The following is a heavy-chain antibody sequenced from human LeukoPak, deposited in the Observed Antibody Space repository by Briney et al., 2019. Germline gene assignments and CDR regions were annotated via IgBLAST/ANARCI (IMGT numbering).Heavy chain of an antibody. V-gene: IGHV3-7*03. CDR2: VNRDGSET. Sequence: GGSLRLSCAASGFALSSHWMTWVRQVPGRGPEWVANVNRDGSETYYLDSVKGRFTISKDNAKNSLYLQMNSLGAEDTALYHCARNNGMDVWGQGTTVIVSS. CDR3: ARNNGMDV. CDR1: GFALSSHW. J-gene: IGHJ6*02.